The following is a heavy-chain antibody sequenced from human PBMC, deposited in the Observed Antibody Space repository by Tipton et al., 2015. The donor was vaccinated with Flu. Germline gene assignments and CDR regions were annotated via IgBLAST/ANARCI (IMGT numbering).Heavy chain of an antibody. J-gene: IGHJ2*01. D-gene: IGHD1-26*01. CDR2: VYYSGTT. CDR1: GGSISIYY. V-gene: IGHV4-59*01. CDR3: ARDPDSGAGYYLDL. Sequence: TLSLTCTVSGGSISIYYWNWIRQPPGKGLEWIGYVYYSGTTNYNPSLKSRVTISTDASKNQFSLRLSSVTAADTAVYYCARDPDSGAGYYLDLWGRGTLVTVSS.